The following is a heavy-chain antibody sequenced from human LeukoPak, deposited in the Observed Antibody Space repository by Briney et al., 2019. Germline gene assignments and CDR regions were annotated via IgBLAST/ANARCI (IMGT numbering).Heavy chain of an antibody. J-gene: IGHJ4*02. V-gene: IGHV4-34*01. CDR2: INHSGST. D-gene: IGHD4-17*01. CDR1: GGSFSGYY. CDR3: ATGDYADYRFDY. Sequence: KPSXTLSLTCAVYGGSFSGYYWSWIRQPPGKGLEWIGEINHSGSTNYNPSLKSRVTISVDTSKNQFSLKLSSVTAADTAVYYCATGDYADYRFDYWGQGTLVTVSS.